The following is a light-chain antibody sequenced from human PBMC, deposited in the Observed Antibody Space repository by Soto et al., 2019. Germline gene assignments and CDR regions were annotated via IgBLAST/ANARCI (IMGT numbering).Light chain of an antibody. CDR1: QNINNY. CDR3: QHSNLYTWT. J-gene: IGKJ1*01. Sequence: QVTQSPSSLSASVGDRVTITCRASQNINNYLNWYRQKPGKAPKLLIYAASSLQSGVPSRFSGSRSGTEFTLTISSLQHDDFATYDCQHSNLYTWTFGQGTKVDIK. CDR2: AAS. V-gene: IGKV1-39*01.